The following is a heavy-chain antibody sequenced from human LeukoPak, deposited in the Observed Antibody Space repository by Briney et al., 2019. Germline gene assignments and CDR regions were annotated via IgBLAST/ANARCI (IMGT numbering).Heavy chain of an antibody. CDR3: ARAGIAAAAHWFDP. CDR1: GFIFTTYG. CDR2: IRFDGSKE. D-gene: IGHD6-13*01. Sequence: GGSLRLSCVASGFIFTTYGMHWVRQAPGRGLEWVAFIRFDGSKEDYGDSVKGRFTISRDNSKSTLYLQMNSLRLEDTAVYYCARAGIAAAAHWFDPWGQGTLVTV. V-gene: IGHV3-30*02. J-gene: IGHJ5*02.